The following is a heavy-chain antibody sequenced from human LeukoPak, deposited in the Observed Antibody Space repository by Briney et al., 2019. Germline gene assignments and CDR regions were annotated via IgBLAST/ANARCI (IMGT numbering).Heavy chain of an antibody. J-gene: IGHJ4*02. CDR3: AKGILLMVYASRTWYFDY. V-gene: IGHV3-23*01. CDR1: GFTFSSYA. Sequence: GGSLRLSCAASGFTFSSYAMHWVRQAPGKGLEWVSGISGSGGSTYYADSVKGRFTISRDNSKNTLNLQMNSLRAEDTAVYYCAKGILLMVYASRTWYFDYWGQGTLVTVSS. CDR2: ISGSGGST. D-gene: IGHD2-8*01.